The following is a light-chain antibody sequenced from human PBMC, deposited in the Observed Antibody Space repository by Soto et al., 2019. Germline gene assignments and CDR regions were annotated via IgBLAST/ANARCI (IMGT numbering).Light chain of an antibody. J-gene: IGKJ1*01. V-gene: IGKV3-15*01. Sequence: EIVMTQSPDTLSVSPGERATLSCRASQSVFSSLAWYQQKPGQAPRLLIYAAATRATGIPARFSGSGSGTEFTLTISSLQSEDFAVYYCQQYHNWPAFGQGTKVEIK. CDR1: QSVFSS. CDR3: QQYHNWPA. CDR2: AAA.